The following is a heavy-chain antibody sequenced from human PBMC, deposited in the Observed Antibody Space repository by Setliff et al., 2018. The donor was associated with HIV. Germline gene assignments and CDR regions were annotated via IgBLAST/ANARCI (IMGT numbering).Heavy chain of an antibody. CDR2: IYVGGSV. V-gene: IGHV4-61*09. J-gene: IGHJ5*02. D-gene: IGHD3-3*01. Sequence: SETLSLTCTVSGGSMNSDSYSWTWLRQPAGKGPELIGHIYVGGSVVYNPSLASRVTISLVPSKNQFSLDLSSVTAADTAKYYCARARTIGVSAVFFDPWGQGRPVTVSS. CDR3: ARARTIGVSAVFFDP. CDR1: GGSMNSDSYS.